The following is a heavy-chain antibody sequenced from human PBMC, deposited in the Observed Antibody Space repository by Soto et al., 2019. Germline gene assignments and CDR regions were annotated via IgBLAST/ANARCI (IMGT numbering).Heavy chain of an antibody. J-gene: IGHJ6*02. D-gene: IGHD1-20*01. Sequence: QVQLVESGGGLVKPGGSLRLSCAASGFTFSDYYMSWIRQAPGKGLEWVSYISSSSSYTNYADSVKGRFTISRDNAKNSLYLQMNSLRAEDTAVYYCASLLFDNWNYFGIDVWGQGTTVTVSS. CDR3: ASLLFDNWNYFGIDV. CDR1: GFTFSDYY. CDR2: ISSSSSYT. V-gene: IGHV3-11*06.